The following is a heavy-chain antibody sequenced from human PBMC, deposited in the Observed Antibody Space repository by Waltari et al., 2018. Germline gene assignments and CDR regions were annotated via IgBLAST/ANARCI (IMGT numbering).Heavy chain of an antibody. CDR2: IYCSGST. J-gene: IGHJ4*02. D-gene: IGHD1-26*01. V-gene: IGHV4-39*01. Sequence: QLQLQESGPGLVKPSENLSLTCTVSGGSISSSSYYWGWIRQPPGKGLEWIGSIYCSGSTYYNPSLKSRVTISVDTSKNQFSLKLSSVTAADTAVYYCARGAGATPGYWGQGTLVTVSS. CDR1: GGSISSSSYY. CDR3: ARGAGATPGY.